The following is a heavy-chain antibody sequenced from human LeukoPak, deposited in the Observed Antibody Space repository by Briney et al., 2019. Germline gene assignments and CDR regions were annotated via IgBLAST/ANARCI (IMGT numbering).Heavy chain of an antibody. CDR2: ISYDGSNK. D-gene: IGHD3-16*01. J-gene: IGHJ4*02. V-gene: IGHV3-30-3*01. CDR1: GFTFSSYA. Sequence: PGGSLRLSCAASGFTFSSYAMHWVRQAPGKGLEWVAVISYDGSNKYYADSMKGRFTISRDNAKNSLYLQMNSLRAEDTAVYYCARALTRIYDYVWGSYDYWGQGTLVTVSS. CDR3: ARALTRIYDYVWGSYDY.